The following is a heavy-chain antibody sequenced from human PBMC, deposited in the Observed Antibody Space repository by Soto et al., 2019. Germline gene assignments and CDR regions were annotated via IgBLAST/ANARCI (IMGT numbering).Heavy chain of an antibody. V-gene: IGHV1-69*13. D-gene: IGHD1-26*01. Sequence: SVKVSCKASGGTFSSYAISWVRQAPGQGLEWMGGIIPIFGTANYAQKFQGRVTITADESTSTAYMELSSLRSEDTAVYYCARDLSGSYAANWFDPWGQGTLVTVSS. CDR2: IIPIFGTA. J-gene: IGHJ5*02. CDR3: ARDLSGSYAANWFDP. CDR1: GGTFSSYA.